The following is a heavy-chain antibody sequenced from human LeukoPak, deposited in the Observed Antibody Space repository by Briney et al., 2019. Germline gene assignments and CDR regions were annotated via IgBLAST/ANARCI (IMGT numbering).Heavy chain of an antibody. Sequence: SETLSLTCAVYGGSLSGFYWTWIRQPPGKGREWIGEINHSGSTNYYPSHKSRVTISVDTSKNQFSLKLSSVTAADTAVYYCARRLRFYYYYMDVWGKGTTVTVSS. CDR3: ARRLRFYYYYMDV. D-gene: IGHD5-12*01. CDR1: GGSLSGFY. V-gene: IGHV4-34*01. CDR2: INHSGST. J-gene: IGHJ6*03.